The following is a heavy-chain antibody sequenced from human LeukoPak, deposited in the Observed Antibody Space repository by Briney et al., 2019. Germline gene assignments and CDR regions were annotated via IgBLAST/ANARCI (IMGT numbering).Heavy chain of an antibody. Sequence: WSLRLSCAASGFTFSSYAMHWVRQAPGKGLEYVSAISSNGGSTYYANSVKGRFTISRDNSKNTLYLQMGSLRAEDMAVYYWARDHGVVVPAATIDYWGQGTLVTVSS. J-gene: IGHJ4*02. D-gene: IGHD2-2*01. CDR2: ISSNGGST. V-gene: IGHV3-64*01. CDR3: ARDHGVVVPAATIDY. CDR1: GFTFSSYA.